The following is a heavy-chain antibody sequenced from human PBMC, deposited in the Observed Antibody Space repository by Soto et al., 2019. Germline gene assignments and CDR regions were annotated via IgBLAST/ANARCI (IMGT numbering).Heavy chain of an antibody. V-gene: IGHV3-30*18. D-gene: IGHD5-12*01. Sequence: QVQLVESGGGVVQPGRSLRLSCAASGFTFSSYGMHWVRQAPGKGLEWVAVISYDGSNKYYADSVKGRFNISRDNSKNTLYLQMNSMRAEDTAVYYYAKDRSRGYDSALDSWGQGTMVTVSS. J-gene: IGHJ4*02. CDR3: AKDRSRGYDSALDS. CDR1: GFTFSSYG. CDR2: ISYDGSNK.